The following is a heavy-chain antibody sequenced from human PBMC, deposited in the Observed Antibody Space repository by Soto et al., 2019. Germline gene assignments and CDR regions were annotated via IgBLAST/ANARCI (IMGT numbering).Heavy chain of an antibody. CDR2: ISYDGSNK. Sequence: GGSLRLSCAASGFTFSSYGMHWVRQAPGKGLEWVAVISYDGSNKYYADSVKGRFTISRDNSKNTLYLQMNSLRAEDTAVYYCAKAYLGYCSSTSCYARYYYYGMDVWGQGTTVTVSS. CDR3: AKAYLGYCSSTSCYARYYYYGMDV. D-gene: IGHD2-2*01. V-gene: IGHV3-30*18. CDR1: GFTFSSYG. J-gene: IGHJ6*02.